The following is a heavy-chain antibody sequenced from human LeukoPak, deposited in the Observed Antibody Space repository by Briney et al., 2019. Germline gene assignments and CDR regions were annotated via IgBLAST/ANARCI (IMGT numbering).Heavy chain of an antibody. Sequence: PGGSLRLSCAASGFAFSDYYMGWVLQAPGRGLECVSYISSGGTSIDCADSVKGRFTISRDNAKHSVYLQMNSLRAEDTAVYYCARWSVGYDYWGRGTLVTVSS. J-gene: IGHJ4*02. V-gene: IGHV3-11*01. CDR1: GFAFSDYY. D-gene: IGHD3-3*01. CDR2: ISSGGTSI. CDR3: ARWSVGYDY.